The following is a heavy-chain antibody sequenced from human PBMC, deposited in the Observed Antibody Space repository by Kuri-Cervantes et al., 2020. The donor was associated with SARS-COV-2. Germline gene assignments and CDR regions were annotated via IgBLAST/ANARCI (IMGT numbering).Heavy chain of an antibody. Sequence: ASVKVSCKASGYTFTSYYMHWVRQAPGQGLEWMGIINPSGGSTSYAQKFQGRVTMTRDTSTSTVYMELSSLRSEDTAVYYCARGGEGVVRGVIHYYYYYGMDVWGQGATVTVSS. CDR3: ARGGEGVVRGVIHYYYYYGMDV. D-gene: IGHD3-10*01. J-gene: IGHJ6*02. CDR2: INPSGGST. CDR1: GYTFTSYY. V-gene: IGHV1-46*01.